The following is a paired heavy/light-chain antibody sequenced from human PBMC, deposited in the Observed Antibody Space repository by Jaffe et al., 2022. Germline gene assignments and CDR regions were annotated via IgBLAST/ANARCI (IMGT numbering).Light chain of an antibody. CDR1: QSIGSS. V-gene: IGKV6-21*02. CDR3: HQSSSFPLT. Sequence: EIVLTQSPDFQSVTPKEKVTITCRASQSIGSSLHWYQQKPDQSPKLLIKYASQSISGVPSRFSGSGSGTDFTLTINSLEAEDAATYYCHQSSSFPLTFGGGTKVEIK. J-gene: IGKJ4*01. CDR2: YAS.
Heavy chain of an antibody. CDR1: GFTFDDYT. CDR3: VRTQPPFGPDYMDV. D-gene: IGHD3-16*01. J-gene: IGHJ6*03. CDR2: ISWDGGST. V-gene: IGHV3-43*01. Sequence: EVQLVESGGVVVQPGGSLRLSCAASGFTFDDYTMHWVRQAPGKGLEWVSLISWDGGSTYYADSVKGRFTISRDNSKNSLYLQMNSLRTEDTALYYCVRTQPPFGPDYMDVWGKGTTVTVSS.